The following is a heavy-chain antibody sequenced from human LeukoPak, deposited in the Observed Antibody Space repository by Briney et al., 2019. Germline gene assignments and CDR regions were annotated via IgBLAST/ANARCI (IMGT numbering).Heavy chain of an antibody. J-gene: IGHJ3*02. CDR2: INPSGGST. D-gene: IGHD1-26*01. CDR1: GYTFTSYY. CDR3: ARDSSNNPKVVGAII. V-gene: IGHV1-46*01. Sequence: ASVKVSCKASGYTFTSYYTHWVRQAPGQGLEWMGIINPSGGSTSYAQKFQGRVTMTRDTSTSTVYMELCSLRSEDTAVYYCARDSSNNPKVVGAIIWGQGTMVTVSS.